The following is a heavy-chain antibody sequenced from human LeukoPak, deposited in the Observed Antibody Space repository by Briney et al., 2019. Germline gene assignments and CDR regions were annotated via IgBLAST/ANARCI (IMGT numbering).Heavy chain of an antibody. CDR1: GGSISSYY. V-gene: IGHV4-4*07. CDR2: IYTSGST. CDR3: ARVGTYWGERGDYFDY. D-gene: IGHD7-27*01. Sequence: SETLSLTCTASGGSISSYYWSWIRQPAGKGLEWIGRIYTSGSTNYNPSLKSRVTMSVDTSKNQFSLKLSSVTAADTAVYYCARVGTYWGERGDYFDYWGQGTLVTVSS. J-gene: IGHJ4*02.